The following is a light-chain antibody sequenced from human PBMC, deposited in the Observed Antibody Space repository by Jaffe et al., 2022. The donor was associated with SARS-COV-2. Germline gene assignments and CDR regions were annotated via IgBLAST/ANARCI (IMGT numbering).Light chain of an antibody. CDR2: DNT. CDR3: QSYDRSLSDVV. J-gene: IGLJ2*01. Sequence: QSVLTQPPSVSGAPGQRVTVSCTGSSSNIGAGYDVHWYQQLPGTAPKLLIYDNTNRPSGVPDRFSGSKSGTSASLAITGLQAEDEAEYHCQSYDRSLSDVVFGGGTKLTVL. V-gene: IGLV1-40*01. CDR1: SSNIGAGYD.